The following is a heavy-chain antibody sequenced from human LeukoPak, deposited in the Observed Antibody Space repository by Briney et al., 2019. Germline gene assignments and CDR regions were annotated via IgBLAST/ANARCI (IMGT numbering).Heavy chain of an antibody. CDR2: INGPGGST. V-gene: IGHV3-23*01. Sequence: PGGSLRLSCAASGFTFSSFSMNWVRQAPGKGLEWVSAINGPGGSTFYADSVKGRFTISRANSKNTLYLQMNSLRADDTAVYYCAKGFSGTTNFDYWGQGTLVTVSS. CDR3: AKGFSGTTNFDY. D-gene: IGHD3-10*01. CDR1: GFTFSSFS. J-gene: IGHJ4*02.